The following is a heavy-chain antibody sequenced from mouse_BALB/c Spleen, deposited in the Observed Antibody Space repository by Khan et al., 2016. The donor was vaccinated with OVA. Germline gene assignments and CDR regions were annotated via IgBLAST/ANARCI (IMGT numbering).Heavy chain of an antibody. J-gene: IGHJ4*01. CDR3: ARTYFSYGNYGDYYTMDY. V-gene: IGHV2-2*02. D-gene: IGHD2-1*01. Sequence: QVQLKESGPGLVQPSQSLSITCTVSGFSLTSYGVPWVRQSPGKGLEWLGVIWSGGSTDYNSAFISRLTISKDNSTSQVFFKMNSLQANDTAIYYCARTYFSYGNYGDYYTMDYWGQGTSVTVSS. CDR2: IWSGGST. CDR1: GFSLTSYG.